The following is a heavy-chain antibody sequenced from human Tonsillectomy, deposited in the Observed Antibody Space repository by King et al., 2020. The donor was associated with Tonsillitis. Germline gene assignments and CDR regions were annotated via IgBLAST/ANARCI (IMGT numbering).Heavy chain of an antibody. J-gene: IGHJ4*02. Sequence: VQLVESGGGLVKPGGSLRLSCAASGFSFSNAWMTWVRQAPGKGLEWVGRIKSGTDGGTTDDAAPVKGRFTISRDESKNKMYLQMNSLKTEETAVYYCPTDDRLGAAPFDYWGQGTLVTVSS. V-gene: IGHV3-15*01. CDR1: GFSFSNAW. D-gene: IGHD1-26*01. CDR3: PTDDRLGAAPFDY. CDR2: IKSGTDGGTT.